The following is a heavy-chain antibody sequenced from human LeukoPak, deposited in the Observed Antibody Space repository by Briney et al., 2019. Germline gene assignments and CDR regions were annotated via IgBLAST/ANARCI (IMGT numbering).Heavy chain of an antibody. CDR1: GFTFSSYS. D-gene: IGHD3-10*01. CDR3: ARDKSGTMIRGVITTYYYSMDV. CDR2: ISSSSSYI. J-gene: IGHJ6*03. V-gene: IGHV3-21*01. Sequence: PGGSLRLSCAASGFTFSSYSMNWVRQAPGKGLEWVSSISSSSSYIYYADSVKGRFTTSRDNAKNSLYLQMNSLRAEDTALYYCARDKSGTMIRGVITTYYYSMDVWGKGTTVTISS.